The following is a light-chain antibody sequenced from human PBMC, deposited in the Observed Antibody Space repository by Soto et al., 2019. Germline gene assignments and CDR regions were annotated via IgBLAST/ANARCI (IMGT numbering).Light chain of an antibody. V-gene: IGKV1-5*01. Sequence: DIQMTQSPSTLSASLVYRFTITCRASQSISRWLAWYQQKPGKAPNLLIYDASTLEKGVPSRFSGSGSGREFTLTISSLQPNDFATYYCQQYNSYWTFGQGTKVDNK. CDR2: DAS. CDR3: QQYNSYWT. CDR1: QSISRW. J-gene: IGKJ1*01.